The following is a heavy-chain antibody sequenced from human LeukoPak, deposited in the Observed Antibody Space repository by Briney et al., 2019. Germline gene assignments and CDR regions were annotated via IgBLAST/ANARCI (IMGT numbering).Heavy chain of an antibody. CDR1: GFTFSSYP. J-gene: IGHJ5*02. CDR3: ARDAFRGFQFDP. V-gene: IGHV3-48*01. CDR2: ISGGSDTH. Sequence: GGSLRLSCAASGFTFSSYPMSWVRQAPGKGLEWISYISGGSDTHTYADSVKGRFSISRDNAKDSLYLEMSNLRAEDTAVYYCARDAFRGFQFDPWGQGALVTVSS.